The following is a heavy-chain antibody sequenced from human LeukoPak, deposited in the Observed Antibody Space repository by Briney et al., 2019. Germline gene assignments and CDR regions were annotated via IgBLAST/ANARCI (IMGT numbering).Heavy chain of an antibody. D-gene: IGHD3-10*01. V-gene: IGHV1-3*01. Sequence: ASVKVSCKASGYTFNNHAIHWVRQAPGQGLEWMGWINAGNGNTEYSQKFQGRVTITRDTSASTAYMELSSLKSEDTALYYCARENYGTGSHYDYWGQGSLVTVSS. J-gene: IGHJ4*02. CDR1: GYTFNNHA. CDR2: INAGNGNT. CDR3: ARENYGTGSHYDY.